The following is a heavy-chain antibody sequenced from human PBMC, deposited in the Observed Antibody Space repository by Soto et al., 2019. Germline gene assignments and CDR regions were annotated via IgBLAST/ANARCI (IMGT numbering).Heavy chain of an antibody. CDR2: ISAYNGNT. Sequence: RWPHQETGKGLEWMGWISAYNGNTNYAQKLQGRVTMTTDTSTSTAYMELRSLRSDDTAVYYCARDENYDDGYVMDVWGKGTTVTGFS. CDR3: ARDENYDDGYVMDV. J-gene: IGHJ6*04. D-gene: IGHD3-22*01. V-gene: IGHV1-18*01.